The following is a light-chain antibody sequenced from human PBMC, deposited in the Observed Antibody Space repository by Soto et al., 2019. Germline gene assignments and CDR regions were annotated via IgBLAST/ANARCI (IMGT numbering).Light chain of an antibody. J-gene: IGKJ1*01. Sequence: DIVMNQSPLALPVTPGEAASISCRSSQSLLHSNGHHYVDWYLQKPGQSPQLLIYLGFSRDSGVPDRVRGSGSVTDFTLKISRVESGDVGVYYCMQSLDTQWTVVQGTKMDVK. CDR3: MQSLDTQWT. V-gene: IGKV2-28*01. CDR2: LGF. CDR1: QSLLHSNGHHY.